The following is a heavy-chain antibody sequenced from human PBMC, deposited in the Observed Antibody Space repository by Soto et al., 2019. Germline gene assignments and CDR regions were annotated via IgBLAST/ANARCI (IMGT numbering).Heavy chain of an antibody. V-gene: IGHV3-23*01. CDR1: GFAFSSFA. CDR2: ITDSGAST. J-gene: IGHJ4*02. D-gene: IGHD2-21*01. CDR3: SKYKGVIDDVMFDC. Sequence: PGGSLRLSCAASGFAFSSFAMSWVRQAPGKGLEWVSSITDSGASTFYADSVKGRLTTSRDNSKSTLYLQMNSLRAEDTAVYYCSKYKGVIDDVMFDCWGQGTLVTVSS.